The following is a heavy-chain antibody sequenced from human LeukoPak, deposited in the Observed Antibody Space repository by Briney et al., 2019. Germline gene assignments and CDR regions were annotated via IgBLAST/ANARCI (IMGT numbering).Heavy chain of an antibody. CDR2: INHSGST. CDR3: ARGRDSSETRNDY. V-gene: IGHV4-34*01. Sequence: SETLSLTCAVYGGSFSGYYWSWIRQPPGKGLEWIGEINHSGSTNYNPSLKSRVTISVDTSKNQFSLKRSSVTAADTAVYYCARGRDSSETRNDYWGQGTLVTVSS. D-gene: IGHD3-22*01. CDR1: GGSFSGYY. J-gene: IGHJ4*02.